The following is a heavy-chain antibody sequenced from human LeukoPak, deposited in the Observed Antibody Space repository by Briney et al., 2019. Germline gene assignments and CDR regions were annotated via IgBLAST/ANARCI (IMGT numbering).Heavy chain of an antibody. Sequence: SETLSLTCTVSGGSIISYYWSWVRQPAGKGLEWIGRFYISGSTNYNPSLKSRVTISGDKSTNQLSLKLSSVTAADTAVYYCARDMYYYDSSGAYKYFEYWGQRTLVTVSS. CDR1: GGSIISYY. CDR2: FYISGST. CDR3: ARDMYYYDSSGAYKYFEY. V-gene: IGHV4-4*07. D-gene: IGHD3-22*01. J-gene: IGHJ4*02.